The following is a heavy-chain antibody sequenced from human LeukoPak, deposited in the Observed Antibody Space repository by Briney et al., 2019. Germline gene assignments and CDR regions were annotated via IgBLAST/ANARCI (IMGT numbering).Heavy chain of an antibody. D-gene: IGHD5-12*01. CDR3: ARVLPPISDVWWLRHNYYYGMDV. CDR2: ISAYNGNT. Sequence: ASVKVSCKASGYTFTSYGISWVRQAPGQRLEWMGWISAYNGNTNYAQKLQGRVTMTTDTSTSTAYMELRSLRSDDTAVYYCARVLPPISDVWWLRHNYYYGMDVWGQGTTVTVSS. J-gene: IGHJ6*02. CDR1: GYTFTSYG. V-gene: IGHV1-18*01.